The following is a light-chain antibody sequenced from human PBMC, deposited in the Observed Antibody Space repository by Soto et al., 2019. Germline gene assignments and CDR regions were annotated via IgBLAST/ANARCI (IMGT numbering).Light chain of an antibody. Sequence: ENVLTQSPGTLSLSPGQRPTLSCTSSQTVYNGYLAWYQQKPGQAPRLLIYGASTRATGIPDRFSGSESGTDFTLTISRLEPEDFAVYYCQQYVSSPRTFGQGTKVDIK. J-gene: IGKJ1*01. CDR2: GAS. CDR3: QQYVSSPRT. CDR1: QTVYNGY. V-gene: IGKV3-20*01.